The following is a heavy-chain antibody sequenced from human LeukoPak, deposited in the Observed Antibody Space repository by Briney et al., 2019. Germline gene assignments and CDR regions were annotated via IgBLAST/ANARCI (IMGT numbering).Heavy chain of an antibody. D-gene: IGHD4-23*01. Sequence: ASVKVSCKVSGYRLNELLMEWVRQAPGQGLEWRGWISAYNGDTNSAQQFQGRVTMTTDTFTSTAYMELRSLRSDDTAVYYCAREAQGGRWPEGIDPWGQGTLVTVSS. V-gene: IGHV1-18*01. CDR1: GYRLNELL. CDR2: ISAYNGDT. CDR3: AREAQGGRWPEGIDP. J-gene: IGHJ5*02.